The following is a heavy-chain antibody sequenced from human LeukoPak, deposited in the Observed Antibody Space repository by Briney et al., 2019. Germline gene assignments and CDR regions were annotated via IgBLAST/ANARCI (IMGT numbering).Heavy chain of an antibody. Sequence: SETLSLTCAVYGGSFSGHYWSWIRQPPGKGLEWIGEINHSGSTNYNPSLKSRVTISVDTSKNQFSLKLSSVTAADTAVYYCARGGSSPPGVWFDPWGQGTLVTVSS. CDR3: ARGGSSPPGVWFDP. D-gene: IGHD6-13*01. J-gene: IGHJ5*02. V-gene: IGHV4-34*01. CDR1: GGSFSGHY. CDR2: INHSGST.